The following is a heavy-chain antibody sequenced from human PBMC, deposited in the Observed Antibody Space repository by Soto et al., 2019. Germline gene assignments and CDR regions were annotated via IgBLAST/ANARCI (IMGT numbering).Heavy chain of an antibody. CDR1: GGSISSYY. CDR3: ARSLTPHHFDY. Sequence: PSETLSLTCTVSGGSISSYYWSWIRQPPGKGLEWIGYIYYSGSTNYNPSLKSRVTISVDTSKNQFSLKLSSVTAADTAVYYCARSLTPHHFDYWGQGTLVTVYS. V-gene: IGHV4-59*08. CDR2: IYYSGST. J-gene: IGHJ4*02.